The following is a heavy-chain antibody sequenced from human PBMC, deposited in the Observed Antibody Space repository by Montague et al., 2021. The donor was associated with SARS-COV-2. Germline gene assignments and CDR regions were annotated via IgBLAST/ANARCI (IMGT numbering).Heavy chain of an antibody. CDR1: GFTFSSYG. Sequence: SLRLSCAASGFTFSSYGMHWVRQAPGKGLEWATPISYDGSNKYYXDSVKGRFTISRDNSKNTLYLQMSSLRAEDTAVYYCARESSIDEKGMGLDYWGQGTLVTVSS. CDR3: ARESSIDEKGMGLDY. CDR2: ISYDGSNK. V-gene: IGHV3-30-3*01. J-gene: IGHJ4*02. D-gene: IGHD5-24*01.